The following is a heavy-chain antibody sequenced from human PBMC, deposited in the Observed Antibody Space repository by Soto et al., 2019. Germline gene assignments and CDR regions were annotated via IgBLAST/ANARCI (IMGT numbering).Heavy chain of an antibody. J-gene: IGHJ6*03. CDR1: GGSFSGYY. CDR3: ARRKYYYGSGSYYQKIYYYMDV. V-gene: IGHV4-34*01. D-gene: IGHD3-10*01. CDR2: INHSGST. Sequence: PSETLSLTCAVYGGSFSGYYWSWIRQPPGKGLEWIGEINHSGSTNYNPSLKSRVTISVDTSKNQFSLKLSSVTAADTAVYYCARRKYYYGSGSYYQKIYYYMDVWGKGTTVTVSS.